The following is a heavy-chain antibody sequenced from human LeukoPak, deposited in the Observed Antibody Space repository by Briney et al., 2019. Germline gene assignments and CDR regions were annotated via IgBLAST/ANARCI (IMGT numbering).Heavy chain of an antibody. V-gene: IGHV1-69*13. CDR3: ATGSDTFGEGFDP. CDR2: IIPIFGTA. CDR1: GGTFSSYA. Sequence: GASVKVSCKASGGTFSSYAISWVRQAPGQGLEWMGGIIPIFGTANYAQKFQGRVAITADESTSTAYMELSSLRSEDTAVYYCATGSDTFGEGFDPWGQGTLVTVSS. J-gene: IGHJ5*02. D-gene: IGHD3-10*01.